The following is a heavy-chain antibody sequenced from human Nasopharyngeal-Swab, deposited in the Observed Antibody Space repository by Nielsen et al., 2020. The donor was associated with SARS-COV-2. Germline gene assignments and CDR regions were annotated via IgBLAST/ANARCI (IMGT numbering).Heavy chain of an antibody. CDR2: INPNNGGT. D-gene: IGHD2-2*01. V-gene: IGHV1-2*06. Sequence: ASVTVSCKTSVYTFTDYYIHWVRQAPGQGLVWMGRINPNNGGTIYAQTFKGRVTMTRGTSISMVFMELSGLRFDDTAIYYCTRKKQLVRPFDSWGQGTLVTVYS. CDR1: VYTFTDYY. CDR3: TRKKQLVRPFDS. J-gene: IGHJ4*02.